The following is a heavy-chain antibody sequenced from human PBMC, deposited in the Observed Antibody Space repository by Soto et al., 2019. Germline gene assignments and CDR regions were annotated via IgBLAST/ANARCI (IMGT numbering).Heavy chain of an antibody. CDR1: GYTFTSYG. CDR3: ARVGFWYNWNVTPLRWFDP. Sequence: QVQLVQSGAEVKKPGASVKVSCKASGYTFTSYGISWVRQAPGQGLEWMGWISAYNGNTNYAQKLQGRVTMTTDTSTSTAYMELRILRSDDTAVYYCARVGFWYNWNVTPLRWFDPWGQGTLVTVSS. D-gene: IGHD1-1*01. V-gene: IGHV1-18*01. J-gene: IGHJ5*02. CDR2: ISAYNGNT.